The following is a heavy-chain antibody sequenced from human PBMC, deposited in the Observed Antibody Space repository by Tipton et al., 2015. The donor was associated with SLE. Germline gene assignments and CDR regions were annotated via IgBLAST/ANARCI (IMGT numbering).Heavy chain of an antibody. D-gene: IGHD3/OR15-3a*01. Sequence: TLSLTCTVSGGSISSYYWSWIRQPPGKGLEWIGYIYTSGSTNYNPSLKSRVTISVDTSKNQFSLKLSSVTAADTAVYYCARLPFDFGYFDYWGQGTLVTVSS. CDR1: GGSISSYY. CDR2: IYTSGST. J-gene: IGHJ4*02. CDR3: ARLPFDFGYFDY. V-gene: IGHV4-4*09.